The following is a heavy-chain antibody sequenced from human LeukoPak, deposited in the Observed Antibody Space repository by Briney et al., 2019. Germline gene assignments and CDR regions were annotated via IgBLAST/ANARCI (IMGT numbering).Heavy chain of an antibody. Sequence: GESLKISCKGSGYSFADYWIGWVRQMPGKGLEGMGIIYPGDSETKYSPSFQGQVTVSADKSINTAYLQWSSLKASDTAIYYCTRRPAGSSAYYYYAMDVWGQGTTVTVSS. J-gene: IGHJ6*02. CDR2: IYPGDSET. D-gene: IGHD2-15*01. CDR3: TRRPAGSSAYYYYAMDV. CDR1: GYSFADYW. V-gene: IGHV5-51*01.